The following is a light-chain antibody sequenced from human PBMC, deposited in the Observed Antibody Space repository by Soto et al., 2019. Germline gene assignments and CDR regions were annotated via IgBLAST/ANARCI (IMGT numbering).Light chain of an antibody. Sequence: EIVLTQSPGILSLSQVERATLSCRASQSVSSRYVAWHQQRPGQAPRLLIYGASTRATGVPARFSGGGSGTEFTLTITSLQSEDFAVYWCQQYNNWPLTFGPGTRLEIK. CDR1: QSVSSRY. CDR3: QQYNNWPLT. CDR2: GAS. J-gene: IGKJ5*01. V-gene: IGKV3D-15*01.